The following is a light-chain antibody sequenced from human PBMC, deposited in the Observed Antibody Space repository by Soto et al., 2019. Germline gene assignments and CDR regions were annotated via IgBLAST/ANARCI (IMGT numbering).Light chain of an antibody. Sequence: SPSPLLVFLGERATINCISSQSVLSSYNDNNYLAWYQQKPGQPPKLLIYWASTLETGVPYRFSGSGSGTDFTLTISSLQADDFAAYYCQHYYSYSPAFGQGTKVDIK. CDR1: QSVLSSYNDNNY. J-gene: IGKJ1*01. V-gene: IGKV4-1*01. CDR3: QHYYSYSPA. CDR2: WAS.